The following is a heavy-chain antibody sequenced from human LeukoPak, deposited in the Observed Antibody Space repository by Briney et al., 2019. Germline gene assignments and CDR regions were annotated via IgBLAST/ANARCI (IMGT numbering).Heavy chain of an antibody. CDR1: GDSVSSNSAA. D-gene: IGHD2-8*01. J-gene: IGHJ4*02. CDR3: ARDPCTNGVCYTSTLDY. Sequence: SQTLSLTCAISGDSVSSNSAAWNWIRQSPSRGLEWLGRTYYRPKWYNDYAVSVKSRITINPDTSKNQFSLQLNSVTPEDTAVYYCARDPCTNGVCYTSTLDYWGQGTLVTVSS. CDR2: TYYRPKWYN. V-gene: IGHV6-1*01.